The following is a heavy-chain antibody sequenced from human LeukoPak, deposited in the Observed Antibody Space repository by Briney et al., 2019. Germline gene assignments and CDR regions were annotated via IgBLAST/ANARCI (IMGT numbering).Heavy chain of an antibody. D-gene: IGHD6-19*01. Sequence: GGSLRLSCVASGFTFSSFAMSWVRQGPGKGLEWVSAISGSGGSTYYADSVKGRFTISRDNSKNTLYLQMNSLRAEDTAVYYRAKGSGGWFSCFDYWGQGTLVTVSS. V-gene: IGHV3-23*01. CDR1: GFTFSSFA. CDR3: AKGSGGWFSCFDY. CDR2: ISGSGGST. J-gene: IGHJ4*02.